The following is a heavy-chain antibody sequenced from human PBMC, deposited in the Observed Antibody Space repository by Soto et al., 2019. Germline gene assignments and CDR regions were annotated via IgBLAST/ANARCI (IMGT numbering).Heavy chain of an antibody. Sequence: GGSLRLSCAASGFSFKDYYMTWMRQTPEKGLEWISTITSSGGNAYYAASVKGRVTISRDNAHNSLYLQMSGLRAEDTALYYCARDLSSLGWLALGAPFDSWGPGTLVTVSS. CDR1: GFSFKDYY. CDR2: ITSSGGNA. CDR3: ARDLSSLGWLALGAPFDS. D-gene: IGHD3-22*01. J-gene: IGHJ4*02. V-gene: IGHV3-11*01.